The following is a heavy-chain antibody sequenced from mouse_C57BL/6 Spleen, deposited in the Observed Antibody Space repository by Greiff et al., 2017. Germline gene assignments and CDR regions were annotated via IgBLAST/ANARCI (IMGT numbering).Heavy chain of an antibody. CDR1: GYTFTSYG. V-gene: IGHV1-58*01. J-gene: IGHJ2*01. CDR2: IYIGKGYT. D-gene: IGHD3-3*01. Sequence: LVGPGSSVKMSCKTSGYTFTSYGINWVKQRPGQGLEWIGYIYIGKGYTEYNEKFKGKATLTSDTSSSTAYMQLSSLTSEDSAIYFCARGLFLDYWGQGTTLTVSS. CDR3: ARGLFLDY.